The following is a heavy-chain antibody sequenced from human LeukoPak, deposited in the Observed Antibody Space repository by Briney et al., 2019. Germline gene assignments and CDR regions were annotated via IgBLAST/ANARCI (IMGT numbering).Heavy chain of an antibody. Sequence: GGSLRLSCAASGFTFSSYAMHWVRQAPGKGLGWVAVISYDGSNKYYADSVKGRFTISRDNSKNTLYLQMNSLRAEDTAGYYCARDRLTTSGYYYGGEGFDYWGQGTLVTVSS. CDR1: GFTFSSYA. D-gene: IGHD3-22*01. CDR3: ARDRLTTSGYYYGGEGFDY. CDR2: ISYDGSNK. J-gene: IGHJ4*02. V-gene: IGHV3-30-3*01.